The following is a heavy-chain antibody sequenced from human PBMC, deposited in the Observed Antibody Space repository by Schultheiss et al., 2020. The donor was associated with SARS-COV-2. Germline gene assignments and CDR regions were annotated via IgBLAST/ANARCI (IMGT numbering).Heavy chain of an antibody. V-gene: IGHV3-15*01. D-gene: IGHD1-26*01. J-gene: IGHJ5*02. Sequence: GESLKISCAASGFTFSGSAMDWVRQASGKELEWVGRIKSKTDGGTTDYAAPVKGRFTVSRDDSRHTVYLQMNSLRAEDTAIYYCAKRRASGALGEGLGPWGQGTLVTVSS. CDR1: GFTFSGSA. CDR3: AKRRASGALGEGLGP. CDR2: IKSKTDGGTT.